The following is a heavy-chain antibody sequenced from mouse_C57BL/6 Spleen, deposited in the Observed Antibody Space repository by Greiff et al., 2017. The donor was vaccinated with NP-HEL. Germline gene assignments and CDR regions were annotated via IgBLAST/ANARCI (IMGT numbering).Heavy chain of an antibody. J-gene: IGHJ2*01. V-gene: IGHV1-64*01. CDR2: IHPNSGST. CDR3: ARLVTTVVAVDY. Sequence: QVQLQQPGAELVKPGASVKLSCKASGYTFTSYWMHWVKQRPGQGLEWIGMIHPNSGSTNYNEKFKSKATLTVDKSSSTAYMQRSSLTSEDSAVYYCARLVTTVVAVDYWGQGTTLTVSS. D-gene: IGHD1-1*01. CDR1: GYTFTSYW.